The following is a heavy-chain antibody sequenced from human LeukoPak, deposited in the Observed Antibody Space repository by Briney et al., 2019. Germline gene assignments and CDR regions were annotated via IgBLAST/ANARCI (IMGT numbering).Heavy chain of an antibody. Sequence: GGSLRLPCVASGFAFRNNAMSWVRQAPGKGLEWVSLISDSGGSTNYADSVKGRFTISRDNSKNTLYLQMNTLRAEDTAIYYCASSYGSSAYYPFDYWGQGTLVTVLS. V-gene: IGHV3-23*01. D-gene: IGHD3-22*01. CDR2: ISDSGGST. CDR3: ASSYGSSAYYPFDY. J-gene: IGHJ4*02. CDR1: GFAFRNNA.